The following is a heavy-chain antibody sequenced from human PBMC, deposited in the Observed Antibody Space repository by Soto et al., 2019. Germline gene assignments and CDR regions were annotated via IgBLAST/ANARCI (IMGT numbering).Heavy chain of an antibody. CDR2: IKEDGSET. V-gene: IGHV3-7*01. J-gene: IGHJ4*02. CDR1: GFTFNAYW. CDR3: ERLRGDYFEY. Sequence: EVQLVESGGGLVQPGGSLRLSCATSGFTFNAYWMTWVRQAPGKGLEWLANIKEDGSETNSLDSGRFTISRDNSKNSMYLQMNSLRAEDTAVYYCERLRGDYFEYWGQGNLVTVS.